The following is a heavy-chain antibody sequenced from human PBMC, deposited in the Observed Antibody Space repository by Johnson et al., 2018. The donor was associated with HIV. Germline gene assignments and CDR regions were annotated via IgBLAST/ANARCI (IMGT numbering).Heavy chain of an antibody. CDR1: GFTFSSYY. CDR2: IKQDGSDK. V-gene: IGHV3-7*02. CDR3: AKFVGAGSYDAFDI. J-gene: IGHJ3*02. Sequence: VQLVESGGGLVQPGGSLRLSCAASGFTFSSYYMSWVRQAPGKGLEWVANIKQDGSDKYYVDSVKGRFTISRDNARNTLYLQMNSLRAEDTAVYYCAKFVGAGSYDAFDIWGQGTMVTVSS. D-gene: IGHD1-26*01.